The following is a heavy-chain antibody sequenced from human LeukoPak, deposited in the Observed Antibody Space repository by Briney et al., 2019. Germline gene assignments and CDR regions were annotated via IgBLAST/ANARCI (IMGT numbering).Heavy chain of an antibody. CDR2: IIPIFGTA. J-gene: IGHJ5*02. Sequence: SVKVSCKASGGTFSSYAISWVRQAPGQGLEWMGGIIPIFGTANYAQKSQGRVTITADESTSTAYMELSSLRSEDTAVYYCARKLTYYYDSSGYYGNWFDPWGQGTLVTVSS. CDR1: GGTFSSYA. CDR3: ARKLTYYYDSSGYYGNWFDP. V-gene: IGHV1-69*13. D-gene: IGHD3-22*01.